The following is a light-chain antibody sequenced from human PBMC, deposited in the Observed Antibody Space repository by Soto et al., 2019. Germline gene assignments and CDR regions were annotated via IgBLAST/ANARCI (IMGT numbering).Light chain of an antibody. Sequence: DIQMTQSPSSLSASVGDRVTITCRTSHDITTYLNWYQQRPGTAPKVLIFAVSTLQSGGPCRFSGSVFWTHFKLTISYLQQEALATCHRQQIYKPPLTFGGWTSVEIK. CDR1: HDITTY. J-gene: IGKJ4*01. CDR2: AVS. V-gene: IGKV1-39*01. CDR3: QQIYKPPLT.